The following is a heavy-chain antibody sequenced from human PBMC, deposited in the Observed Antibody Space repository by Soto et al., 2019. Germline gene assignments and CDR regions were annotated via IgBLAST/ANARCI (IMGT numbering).Heavy chain of an antibody. Sequence: QVQLVESGGGVVQPGRSLRLSCAASGFTFSSYGMHWVRQAPGKGLEWVAVISYDGSNKYYADSVKGRFTISRDNSKNTLYLQMNSLRAEDTAVYYCAKDQELGYCSSTSCYHPQNGMDVW. CDR1: GFTFSSYG. CDR3: AKDQELGYCSSTSCYHPQNGMDV. J-gene: IGHJ6*01. D-gene: IGHD2-2*01. V-gene: IGHV3-30*18. CDR2: ISYDGSNK.